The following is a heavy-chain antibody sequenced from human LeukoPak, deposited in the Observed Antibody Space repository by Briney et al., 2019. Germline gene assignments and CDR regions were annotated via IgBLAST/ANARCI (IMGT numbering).Heavy chain of an antibody. D-gene: IGHD2-15*01. V-gene: IGHV3-23*01. J-gene: IGHJ1*01. CDR1: GFTFSSYA. CDR2: ISNSGGDT. Sequence: GGSLRLSCAASGFTFSSYAMSWVRQAPGKGLEWVAAISNSGGDTFYSDSGKGRFTIARDNSKNTLYLQMNSLRVDDKAVYYCVQQLGYCSGGTCYFTYWGQGTLVAVSS. CDR3: VQQLGYCSGGTCYFTY.